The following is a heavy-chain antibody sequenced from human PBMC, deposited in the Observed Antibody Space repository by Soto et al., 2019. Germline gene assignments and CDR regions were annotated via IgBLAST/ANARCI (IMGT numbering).Heavy chain of an antibody. J-gene: IGHJ5*01. CDR2: ISSSSSYI. V-gene: IGHV3-21*04. CDR1: GCTFRRYS. CDR3: AKARRAGGTSAIYFDS. D-gene: IGHD3-16*01. Sequence: GGSLRDSCAASGCTFRRYSMIWCRQAPGKELEWVSSISSSSSYIYYADSVKGRFTISRDNSHNTLYLQVHSLTAEDTAVYYCAKARRAGGTSAIYFDSWGQGVQVTVSS.